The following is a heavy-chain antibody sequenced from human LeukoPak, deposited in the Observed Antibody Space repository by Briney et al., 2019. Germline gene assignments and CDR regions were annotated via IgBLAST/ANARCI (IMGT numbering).Heavy chain of an antibody. CDR1: GFTFSSYD. CDR2: ISSSGSTI. V-gene: IGHV3-48*03. Sequence: KTGGSLRLSCAASGFTFSSYDINWVRQAPGKGLEWVSYISSSGSTIDYADSVKGRFTISRDNAKNSLYLQMNSLRAEDTAVYYCVRGMATIDDGFDIWGQGTMVTVSS. D-gene: IGHD5-24*01. J-gene: IGHJ3*02. CDR3: VRGMATIDDGFDI.